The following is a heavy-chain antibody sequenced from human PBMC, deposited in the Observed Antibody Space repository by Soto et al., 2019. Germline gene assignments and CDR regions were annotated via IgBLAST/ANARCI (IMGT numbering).Heavy chain of an antibody. D-gene: IGHD2-8*01. CDR2: ISGSGGST. V-gene: IGHV3-23*01. CDR1: GFTFSSYA. CDR3: AKGPDCTNGVCLEY. J-gene: IGHJ4*02. Sequence: EVQLLESGGGLVQPGGSLRLSCAASGFTFSSYAMSWVRQAPGKGLEWVSAISGSGGSTYYADSVKGRFTISRDNSKNTLYLQMNSLRAEDTAVYSCAKGPDCTNGVCLEYWGQGTLVTVSS.